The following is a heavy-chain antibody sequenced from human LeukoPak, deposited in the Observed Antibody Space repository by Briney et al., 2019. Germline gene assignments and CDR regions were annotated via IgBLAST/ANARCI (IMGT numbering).Heavy chain of an antibody. D-gene: IGHD2-15*01. V-gene: IGHV4-59*08. Sequence: KPSETLSLTCTVSGGSISSHYWSWIRQPPEKGLEWIGYIYYSESTNYNPSLKSRVTISIHTSKNQFSLKLSSVTAADTAVYYCARGGGLDAFDVWGPGTMVTVSS. CDR3: ARGGGLDAFDV. J-gene: IGHJ3*01. CDR1: GGSISSHY. CDR2: IYYSEST.